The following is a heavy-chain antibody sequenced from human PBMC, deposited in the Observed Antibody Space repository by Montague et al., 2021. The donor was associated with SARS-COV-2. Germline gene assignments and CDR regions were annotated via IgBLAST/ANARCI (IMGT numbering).Heavy chain of an antibody. CDR3: VRDGPERSYVVVSGIQFDS. CDR1: GFIFDDYG. D-gene: IGHD2-21*01. CDR2: INWNGDTT. Sequence: SLRLSCAASGFIFDDYGMNWVRQAPGKGLEWVSGINWNGDTTRYVDSVRGRFTISRDNAKKSLYLQMNSLRADDTALYYCVRDGPERSYVVVSGIQFDSWGQGTLVTVSS. J-gene: IGHJ4*02. V-gene: IGHV3-20*04.